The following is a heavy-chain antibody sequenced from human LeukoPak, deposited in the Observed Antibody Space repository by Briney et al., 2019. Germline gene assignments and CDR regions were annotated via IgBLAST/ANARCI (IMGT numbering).Heavy chain of an antibody. J-gene: IGHJ4*02. V-gene: IGHV3-74*01. Sequence: GGSLRLSCAASGFTFSSYWVQWVRQAPGKGLVCISRINSDGSSLSYADSVRGRFTISRDNAKNTVYLQMNSLRAEDTAVYYCARSRYTGSHFDYWGQGTLVTVSS. CDR2: INSDGSSL. CDR3: ARSRYTGSHFDY. D-gene: IGHD1-26*01. CDR1: GFTFSSYW.